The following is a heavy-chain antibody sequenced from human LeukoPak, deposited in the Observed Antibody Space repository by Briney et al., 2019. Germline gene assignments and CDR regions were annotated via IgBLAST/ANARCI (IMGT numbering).Heavy chain of an antibody. CDR3: ASSRAKHYYDSSGWT. J-gene: IGHJ5*02. D-gene: IGHD3-22*01. CDR1: GGTFSSYA. CDR2: IIPILGIA. Sequence: SVKVSCKASGGTFSSYAISWVRQAPGQGLEWMGRIIPILGIANYAQKFQGRVTITADKSTSTAYMELSSLRSEDTAVYYCASSRAKHYYDSSGWTWGQGTLVTVSS. V-gene: IGHV1-69*04.